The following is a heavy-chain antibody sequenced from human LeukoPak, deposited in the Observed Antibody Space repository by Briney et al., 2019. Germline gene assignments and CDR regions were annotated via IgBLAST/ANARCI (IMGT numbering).Heavy chain of an antibody. J-gene: IGHJ4*02. V-gene: IGHV1-2*02. CDR1: GYTFTGYY. D-gene: IGHD6-13*01. Sequence: ASVKVSCKASGYTFTGYYMHWVRQAPGQGLEWMGWINPNSGGTNYAQKFQGRVTMTRDTSISTAYMELSRLRSDDTAVYYCARDPAQTSSFYSSSWYVGDYWGQGTLVTVSS. CDR2: INPNSGGT. CDR3: ARDPAQTSSFYSSSWYVGDY.